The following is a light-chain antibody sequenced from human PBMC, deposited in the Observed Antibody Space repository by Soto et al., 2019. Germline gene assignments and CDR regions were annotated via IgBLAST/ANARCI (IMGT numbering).Light chain of an antibody. CDR2: KAS. J-gene: IGKJ1*01. V-gene: IGKV1-5*03. Sequence: DIQMTQSPSSVSASVGDRVTITCRASQGISSWLGWYQQKPGQAPKLLIYKASSLESGVPSRFSGSGSGTEFTLTISSLQPDDFATYYCQQYNSYSWTFGQGTKV. CDR1: QGISSW. CDR3: QQYNSYSWT.